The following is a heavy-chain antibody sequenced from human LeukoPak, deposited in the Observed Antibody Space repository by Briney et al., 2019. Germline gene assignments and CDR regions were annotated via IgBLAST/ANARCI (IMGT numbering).Heavy chain of an antibody. CDR1: GYSFTSHN. V-gene: IGHV1-46*01. J-gene: IGHJ5*02. CDR3: ARMNWFDP. CDR2: INPSGSST. Sequence: GASVKVSCKAPGYSFTSHNMYWVRQAPGQRLEWMGIINPSGSSTSYAEKFQGRITMTRDTSTSTVYMELSSLRSEDTAVYYCARMNWFDPWGQGTRVTVSS.